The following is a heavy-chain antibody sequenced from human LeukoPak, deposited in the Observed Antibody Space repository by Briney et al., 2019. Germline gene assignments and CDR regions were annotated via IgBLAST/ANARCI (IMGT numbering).Heavy chain of an antibody. Sequence: SETLSLTCTVSGGSISSSSYYWGWIRQPPGKGLEWIGSIYYSGSTYYNPSLKSRVTISVDTSKNQFSLKLSSVTAADTAVYYCARGRRGTSCYDYWGQGTLVTVSS. V-gene: IGHV4-39*01. CDR3: ARGRRGTSCYDY. J-gene: IGHJ4*02. CDR1: GGSISSSSYY. D-gene: IGHD2-2*01. CDR2: IYYSGST.